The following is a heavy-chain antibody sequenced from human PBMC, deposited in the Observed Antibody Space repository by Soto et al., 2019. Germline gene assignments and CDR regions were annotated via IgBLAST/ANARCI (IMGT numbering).Heavy chain of an antibody. D-gene: IGHD6-19*01. CDR2: ISSSSSYI. CDR1: GFTFSSYS. Sequence: GGSLRLSCAASGFTFSSYSMNWARQAPGKGLEWVSSISSSSSYIYYADSVKGRFTISRDNAKNSLYLQMNSLRAEDTAVYYCARDWGSGWHYGMDVWGQGTTVTVSS. V-gene: IGHV3-21*01. CDR3: ARDWGSGWHYGMDV. J-gene: IGHJ6*02.